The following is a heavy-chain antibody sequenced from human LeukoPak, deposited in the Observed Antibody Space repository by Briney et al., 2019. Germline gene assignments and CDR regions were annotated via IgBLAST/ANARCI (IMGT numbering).Heavy chain of an antibody. V-gene: IGHV4-39*01. CDR1: GGSISSSSYY. CDR3: ARQGLAAAGFPFDY. J-gene: IGHJ4*02. D-gene: IGHD6-13*01. Sequence: SETLSLTCTVSGGSISSSSYYWGWIRQPPGKGLEWIGSIYYSGSTYYNPSLKSRVTISVDTSKNQFSLKLSSVTAADTAVYYCARQGLAAAGFPFDYWGQETLVTVSS. CDR2: IYYSGST.